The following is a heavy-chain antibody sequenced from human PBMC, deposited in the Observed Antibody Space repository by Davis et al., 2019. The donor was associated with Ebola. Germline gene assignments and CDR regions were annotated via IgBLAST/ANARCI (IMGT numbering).Heavy chain of an antibody. V-gene: IGHV1-3*01. Sequence: ASVKVSCKASGYTFIDYPFHWVRQAPGQSLEWMGWFNPVNDNTKYSQKFRARVTFTRDPSASTAYMELSSLRSEDAAVYYCARAVHYYDISANPLGYYFEYWGQGTLVTVSS. CDR2: FNPVNDNT. CDR1: GYTFIDYP. D-gene: IGHD3-22*01. CDR3: ARAVHYYDISANPLGYYFEY. J-gene: IGHJ4*02.